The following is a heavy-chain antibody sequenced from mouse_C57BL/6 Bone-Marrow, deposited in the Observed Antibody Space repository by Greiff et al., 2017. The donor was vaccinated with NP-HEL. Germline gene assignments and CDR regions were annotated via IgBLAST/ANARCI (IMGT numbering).Heavy chain of an antibody. V-gene: IGHV1-76*01. D-gene: IGHD1-1*01. Sequence: QVQLQQSGAELVRPGASVKLSCKASGYTFTDYYINWVKQRPGQGLEWIAGIYPGSGNTYYNEKFKGKATLTAEKSSSTAYMQLSSLTSEDSAVYFCARSDYGSSSSFAYWGQGTLVTVSA. CDR3: ARSDYGSSSSFAY. CDR2: IYPGSGNT. J-gene: IGHJ3*01. CDR1: GYTFTDYY.